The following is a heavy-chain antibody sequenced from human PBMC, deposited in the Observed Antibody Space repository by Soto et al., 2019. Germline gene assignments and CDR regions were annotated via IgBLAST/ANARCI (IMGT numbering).Heavy chain of an antibody. CDR1: GFTFSSYG. D-gene: IGHD3-16*01. J-gene: IGHJ6*02. CDR3: AKVNITFGGSRYGLDV. CDR2: ISYDGGNK. V-gene: IGHV3-30*18. Sequence: QVQLVESGGGVVQPGRSLRLSCAASGFTFSSYGIHWVRQAPGKGLEWVAFISYDGGNKYYADSVKGRFTISRDNSKNELFLQMNGLRAEDTAVYYCAKVNITFGGSRYGLDVWGQGTTVTVSS.